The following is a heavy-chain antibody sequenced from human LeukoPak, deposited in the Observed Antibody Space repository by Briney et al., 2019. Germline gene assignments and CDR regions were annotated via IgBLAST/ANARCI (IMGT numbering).Heavy chain of an antibody. J-gene: IGHJ3*02. D-gene: IGHD1-26*01. Sequence: GALKPSCAASRFTFSSYSMSWVRQAPGEGLEWVSAISGSGGSTYYADSVKGRFTISRANSKNTLYLQMNSLRAGDTAVYYCAKAHSGSYPGAFDIWGQGTMVTVSS. CDR1: RFTFSSYS. V-gene: IGHV3-23*01. CDR3: AKAHSGSYPGAFDI. CDR2: ISGSGGST.